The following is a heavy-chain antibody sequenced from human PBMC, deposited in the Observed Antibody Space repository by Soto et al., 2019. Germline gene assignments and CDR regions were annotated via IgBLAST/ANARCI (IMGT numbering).Heavy chain of an antibody. Sequence: GGSLRLSCAASGFTFSSYAMSWVRQAPGKGLEWVSAISGSGGSTYYADSVKGRFTISRDNSKNTLYLQMNSLRAEDTAVYYCAKLDGHYDFWSGPADVWGKGTTVTVSS. CDR2: ISGSGGST. V-gene: IGHV3-23*01. CDR1: GFTFSSYA. D-gene: IGHD3-3*01. CDR3: AKLDGHYDFWSGPADV. J-gene: IGHJ6*04.